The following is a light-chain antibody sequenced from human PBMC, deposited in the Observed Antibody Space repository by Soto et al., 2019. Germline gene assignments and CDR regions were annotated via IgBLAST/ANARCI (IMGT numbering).Light chain of an antibody. CDR1: QRVRTN. Sequence: EIVMTQSPATLSVSPGETVTLSCRARQRVRTNLAGYQHKPGQSPRLLLYGASNRATGFPARFSGSGSGTDFTLSISSLQSEDFVVYYCQQYNDNWPTFGQGTKVDIK. CDR3: QQYNDNWPT. CDR2: GAS. V-gene: IGKV3-15*01. J-gene: IGKJ1*01.